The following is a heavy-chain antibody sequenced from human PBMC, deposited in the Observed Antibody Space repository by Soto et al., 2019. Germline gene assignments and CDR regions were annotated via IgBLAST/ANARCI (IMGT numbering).Heavy chain of an antibody. CDR3: ARQRIAAAGTIPYYDYGMDV. Sequence: QVQLVQSGAEVKKPGSSVKVSCKASGGTFSSYAISWVRQAPGQGLEWMGGIIPIFGTANYAQKFQGRVTITADESTSTAYMELSSLRSEDTAVYYCARQRIAAAGTIPYYDYGMDVWGQGTTVTVSS. CDR2: IIPIFGTA. J-gene: IGHJ6*02. CDR1: GGTFSSYA. D-gene: IGHD6-13*01. V-gene: IGHV1-69*12.